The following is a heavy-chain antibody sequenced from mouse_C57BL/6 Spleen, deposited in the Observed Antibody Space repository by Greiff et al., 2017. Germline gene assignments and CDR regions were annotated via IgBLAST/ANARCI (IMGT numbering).Heavy chain of an antibody. CDR3: ARYDQYYYAMDY. J-gene: IGHJ4*01. Sequence: QVQLQQSGAELARPGASVKLSCKASGYTFTSYGISWVKQRTGQGLEWIGEIYPRSGNTYYNEKFKGKATLTADKSSSTAYMELRSLTSEDSAVYFCARYDQYYYAMDYWGQGTSVTVSS. CDR1: GYTFTSYG. CDR2: IYPRSGNT. D-gene: IGHD2-12*01. V-gene: IGHV1-81*01.